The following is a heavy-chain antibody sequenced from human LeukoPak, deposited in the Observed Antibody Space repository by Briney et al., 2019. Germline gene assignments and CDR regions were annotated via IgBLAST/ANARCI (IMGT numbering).Heavy chain of an antibody. CDR3: AMGTGYYSPDY. J-gene: IGHJ4*02. Sequence: PGGSLRLSCAVSGFTFDDYAMHWVRQAPGKGLEWVSLISWNGGSINYADSVKGRFTISRDNGKNSLYLQMNSLRADDTALYYCAMGTGYYSPDYWGQGTLVTVSS. CDR2: ISWNGGSI. D-gene: IGHD3-22*01. CDR1: GFTFDDYA. V-gene: IGHV3-43D*03.